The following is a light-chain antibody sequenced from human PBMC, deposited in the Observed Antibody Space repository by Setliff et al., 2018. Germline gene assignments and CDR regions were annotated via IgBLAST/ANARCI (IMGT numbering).Light chain of an antibody. CDR3: CSYAGSSTFV. CDR1: SSDVGSYNL. Sequence: QSALTQPASVSGSPGQSITISCTGSSSDVGSYNLVSWYQQHPAKAPKLMIYDASTRPSGVSIRFSGSKSGNTASLTISGLQAEDEADYYCCSYAGSSTFVFGTGTKGTV. V-gene: IGLV2-23*01. CDR2: DAS. J-gene: IGLJ1*01.